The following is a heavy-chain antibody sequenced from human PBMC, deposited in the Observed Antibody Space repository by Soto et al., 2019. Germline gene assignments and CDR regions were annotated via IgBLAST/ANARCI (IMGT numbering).Heavy chain of an antibody. CDR1: GGSMRNYF. CDR2: IHYSGTT. J-gene: IGHJ4*02. Sequence: PSETLSLTCTVSGGSMRNYFWTWIRQPPGKGLEWIGYIHYSGTTSFFPSYNPSLRSRVTISEDTSKNQFSLKLSSVTAADTAVYYCAREYLGSSSWTFDYWGQGTLVTVSS. V-gene: IGHV4-59*12. CDR3: AREYLGSSSWTFDY. D-gene: IGHD2-2*01.